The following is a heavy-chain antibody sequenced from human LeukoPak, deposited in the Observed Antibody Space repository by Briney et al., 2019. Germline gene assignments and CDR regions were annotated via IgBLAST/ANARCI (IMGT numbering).Heavy chain of an antibody. CDR2: INPNSGGT. V-gene: IGHV1-2*02. CDR3: ATRIVGGTNYYYYGMDV. J-gene: IGHJ6*02. D-gene: IGHD1-26*01. CDR1: GYTFTGYY. Sequence: ASVKVSCKASGYTFTGYYMHWVRQAPGQGLEWMGWINPNSGGTNYAQKFQGRVTMTEDTSTDTAYMELSSLRSEDTAVYYCATRIVGGTNYYYYGMDVWGQGTTVTVSS.